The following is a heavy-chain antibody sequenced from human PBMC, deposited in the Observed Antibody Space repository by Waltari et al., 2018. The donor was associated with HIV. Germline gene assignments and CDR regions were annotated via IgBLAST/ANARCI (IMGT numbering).Heavy chain of an antibody. CDR1: RYFFSSYY. V-gene: IGHV1-46*04. J-gene: IGHJ6*02. D-gene: IGHD1-1*01. CDR3: AKDRQQYSYFGMDV. Sequence: QVHLVQSGAAVKKPGASVKVSCKTSRYFFSSYYIHWGRQACGQGLDWMGDLNPSGGATNYAQKLQGRVTMTTDTATSTVYMERTNLRSEDTAVYYCAKDRQQYSYFGMDVWGQGTTVTVSS. CDR2: LNPSGGAT.